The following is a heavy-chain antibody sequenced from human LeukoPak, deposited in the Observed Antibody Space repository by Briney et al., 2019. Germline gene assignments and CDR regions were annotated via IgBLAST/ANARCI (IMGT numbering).Heavy chain of an antibody. V-gene: IGHV3-7*01. J-gene: IGHJ6*03. CDR2: IKQDGSEK. CDR3: ARDGAVTTHGYYYYYMDV. Sequence: PGGSLRLSCAASGFTFSSYWMSWVRQAPGKGLEWVANIKQDGSEKYYVDSVKGRFTISRDNAKNSLYLQMNSLRAEDTAVYYCARDGAVTTHGYYYYYMDVWGKGTTDTVSS. CDR1: GFTFSSYW. D-gene: IGHD4-17*01.